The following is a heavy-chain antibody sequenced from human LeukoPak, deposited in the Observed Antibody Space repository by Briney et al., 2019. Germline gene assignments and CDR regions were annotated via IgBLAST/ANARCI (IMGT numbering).Heavy chain of an antibody. Sequence: GGSLRLSCAASGFTFSSYSMNWVRQAPGKGLEWVSSISSSSSYIYYADSVKGRFTISRDNAKNSLYLQMNSLRAEDTAVYYSARGIAVAGTLFDYWGQGTLVTVSS. D-gene: IGHD6-19*01. V-gene: IGHV3-21*01. CDR1: GFTFSSYS. J-gene: IGHJ4*02. CDR2: ISSSSSYI. CDR3: ARGIAVAGTLFDY.